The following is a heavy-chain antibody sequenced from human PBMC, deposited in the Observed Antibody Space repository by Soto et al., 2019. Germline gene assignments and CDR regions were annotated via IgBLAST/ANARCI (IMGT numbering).Heavy chain of an antibody. CDR1: GGSFSGYY. Sequence: SETLSLTCAVYGGSFSGYYWSWIRQPPGKGLEWIGEINHNGGTNYNPSLKSRVTISVDTSKSQFSLDLTSATAADTAVYYCARGRWDVRFDPGGHETLATVSS. CDR3: ARGRWDVRFDP. CDR2: INHNGGT. J-gene: IGHJ5*02. V-gene: IGHV4-34*01. D-gene: IGHD3-16*01.